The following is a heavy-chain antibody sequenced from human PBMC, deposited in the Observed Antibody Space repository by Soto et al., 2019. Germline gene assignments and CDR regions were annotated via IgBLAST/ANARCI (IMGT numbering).Heavy chain of an antibody. V-gene: IGHV3-7*01. CDR2: INQDGSER. CDR1: GFTFSTYW. CDR3: VCGGNFFVY. J-gene: IGHJ4*02. Sequence: EVQLVESGGGLVQPGGSLILPCAASGFTFSTYWMTWVRQPQGKGLEWVASINQDGSERYYVDSVRGRFTISRDNAKNSLYLQMNSLRAEDTAVYYCVCGGNFFVYWGQGTLVTVSP. D-gene: IGHD3-16*01.